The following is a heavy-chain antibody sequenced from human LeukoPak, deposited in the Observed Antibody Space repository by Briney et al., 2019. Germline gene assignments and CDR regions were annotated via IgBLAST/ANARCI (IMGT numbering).Heavy chain of an antibody. CDR3: TRQTYGDHFDF. Sequence: ASVKVSCKASEDTFNAYYIHWVRQAPGQGLEWMGWMSPKTGDTNYAQNFQGRVTMTRDTSMTTAYMGLRSLTAGDTAVYYCTRQTYGDHFDFWGQGTLVTVSS. V-gene: IGHV1-2*02. CDR1: EDTFNAYY. D-gene: IGHD4-17*01. CDR2: MSPKTGDT. J-gene: IGHJ4*02.